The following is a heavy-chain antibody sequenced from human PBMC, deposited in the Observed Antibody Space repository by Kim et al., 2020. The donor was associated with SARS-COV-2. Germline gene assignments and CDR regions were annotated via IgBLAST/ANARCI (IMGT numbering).Heavy chain of an antibody. CDR3: ARDLGGRGLWLQPLDYYYYGMDV. D-gene: IGHD5-18*01. V-gene: IGHV1-18*04. CDR1: GYTFTSYG. CDR2: ISAYNGNT. J-gene: IGHJ6*02. Sequence: ASVKVSCKASGYTFTSYGISWVRQAPGQGLEWMGWISAYNGNTNYAQKLQGRVTMTTDTSTSTAYMELRSLRSDDTAVYYCARDLGGRGLWLQPLDYYYYGMDVWGQGTTVTVSS.